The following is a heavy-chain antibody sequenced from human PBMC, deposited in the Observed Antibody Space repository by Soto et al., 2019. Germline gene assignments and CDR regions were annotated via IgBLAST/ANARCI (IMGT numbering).Heavy chain of an antibody. Sequence: SQTLSLTCAISGDGVCSSSVTWNWIRQSPSRGLEWLGRTYYRSKWYNDYAESVKSRITINPDTSKNQFSLHLNSVTPEDTAVYYCVRLIGNSWLDFWGQGTLVTVSS. CDR3: VRLIGNSWLDF. CDR1: GDGVCSSSVT. J-gene: IGHJ5*01. CDR2: TYYRSKWYN. D-gene: IGHD1-26*01. V-gene: IGHV6-1*01.